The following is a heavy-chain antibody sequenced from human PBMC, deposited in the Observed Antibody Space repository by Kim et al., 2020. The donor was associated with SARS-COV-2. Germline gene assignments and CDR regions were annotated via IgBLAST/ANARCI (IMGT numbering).Heavy chain of an antibody. D-gene: IGHD4-17*01. V-gene: IGHV4-39*07. CDR3: ARVDYGDYFDY. Sequence: YCNPPLKSRVTISVDTSKNQFSLKLSSVTAADTAVYYCARVDYGDYFDYWGQGTLVTVSS. J-gene: IGHJ4*02.